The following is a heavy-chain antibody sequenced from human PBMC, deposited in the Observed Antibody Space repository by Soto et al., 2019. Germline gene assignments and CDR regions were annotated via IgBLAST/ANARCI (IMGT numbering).Heavy chain of an antibody. V-gene: IGHV3-74*01. CDR1: GFTFSSYW. J-gene: IGHJ4*02. CDR2: INSDGSST. CDR3: ALAVAGPTAIGF. Sequence: PGGSLRLSCAASGFTFSSYWMHWVRQAPGKGLVWVSRINSDGSSTSYADSVKGRFTISRDNAKNTLYLQMNSLRAEDTAVYYCALAVAGPTAIGFWGQRTLVTVSS. D-gene: IGHD6-19*01.